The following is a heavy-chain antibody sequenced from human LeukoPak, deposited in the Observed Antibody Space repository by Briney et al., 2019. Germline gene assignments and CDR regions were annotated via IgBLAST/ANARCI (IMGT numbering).Heavy chain of an antibody. J-gene: IGHJ3*02. D-gene: IGHD3-22*01. CDR2: ISYDGSNK. CDR3: ARAEGYYYDSFHAFDI. Sequence: GGSLRLSCAASGFTFTSYAMYWVRQAPGKGLEWVAVISYDGSNKYYADSVKGRFTISRDNSKNTLYLQMNSLRAEDTAVYYCARAEGYYYDSFHAFDIWGQGTMVTVSS. CDR1: GFTFTSYA. V-gene: IGHV3-30*04.